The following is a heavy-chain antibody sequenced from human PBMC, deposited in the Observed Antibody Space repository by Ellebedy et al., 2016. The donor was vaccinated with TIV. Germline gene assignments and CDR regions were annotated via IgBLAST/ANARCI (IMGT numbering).Heavy chain of an antibody. CDR1: GFTFSDYS. D-gene: IGHD3-10*01. Sequence: PGGSLRLSCTVSGFTFSDYSINWVRQAPGQGLEWISSISTGSYYAYYANSVKSRFTISRDNAKDSLYLQMNSLRAEDTAVYYCARDGPVLLWFGEDYQYYHAMDVWGRGTTVTVSS. CDR3: ARDGPVLLWFGEDYQYYHAMDV. CDR2: ISTGSYYA. V-gene: IGHV3-21*01. J-gene: IGHJ6*02.